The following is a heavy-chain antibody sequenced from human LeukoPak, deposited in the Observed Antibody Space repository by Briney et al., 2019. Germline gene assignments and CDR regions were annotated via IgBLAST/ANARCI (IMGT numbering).Heavy chain of an antibody. CDR2: ISGSGTST. CDR1: GFTFSSYA. CDR3: AKVRDRSGSDY. Sequence: GGSLRLSCAASGFTFSSYAMTWVRQAPGKGLEWVSSISGSGTSTYYTDSVKGRFTISRDNSENTLYLQMNSLRAEDTAVYYCAKVRDRSGSDYWGQGTLVTVSS. D-gene: IGHD6-19*01. J-gene: IGHJ4*02. V-gene: IGHV3-23*01.